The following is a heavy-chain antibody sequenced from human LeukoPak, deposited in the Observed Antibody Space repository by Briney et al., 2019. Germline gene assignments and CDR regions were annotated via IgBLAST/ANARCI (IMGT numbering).Heavy chain of an antibody. V-gene: IGHV3-64*01. D-gene: IGHD1-26*01. Sequence: GGSLRLSCAASGSTFSSYAMHWVRQAPGKGLEYVSAISSNGGSTYYANSVKGRFTISRDNSKNTLYLQMGSLRAEDMAVYYCARSPGIVYYYYMDVWGKGTTVTVSS. CDR2: ISSNGGST. CDR1: GSTFSSYA. J-gene: IGHJ6*03. CDR3: ARSPGIVYYYYMDV.